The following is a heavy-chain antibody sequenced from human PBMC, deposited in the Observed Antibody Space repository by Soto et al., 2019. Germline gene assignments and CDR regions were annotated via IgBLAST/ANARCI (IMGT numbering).Heavy chain of an antibody. J-gene: IGHJ6*03. V-gene: IGHV5-10-1*01. Sequence: PGESLKISCKGSGYSFTSYWISWVRQMPGKGLEWMGRIDPSDSYTNYSPSFQGHVTTSADKSISTAYLQWSSLKASDTAMYYCGRPTRYCSSTSRQLVAAWGKGATV. D-gene: IGHD2-2*01. CDR3: GRPTRYCSSTSRQLVAA. CDR1: GYSFTSYW. CDR2: IDPSDSYT.